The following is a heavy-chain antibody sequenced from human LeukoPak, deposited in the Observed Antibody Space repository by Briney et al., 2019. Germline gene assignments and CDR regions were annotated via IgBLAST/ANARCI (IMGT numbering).Heavy chain of an antibody. J-gene: IGHJ6*03. Sequence: ASVKVSCKASGYTFSGHYMHWIRQAPGQGLEWMGWINAESGETKYAQKFQGRVTMTRDTSISTAYMELSRLRSDDTAVYYCARDRMIAAAGYYYYYYMDVWGKGTTVTVSS. CDR1: GYTFSGHY. V-gene: IGHV1-2*02. CDR2: INAESGET. D-gene: IGHD6-13*01. CDR3: ARDRMIAAAGYYYYYYMDV.